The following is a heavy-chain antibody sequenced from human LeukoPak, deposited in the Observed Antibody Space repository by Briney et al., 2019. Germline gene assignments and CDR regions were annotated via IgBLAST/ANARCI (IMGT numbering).Heavy chain of an antibody. Sequence: SVKVSCKASGYTFTGYYMHWVRQAPGQGLEWMGWINPIFGTANYAQKFQGRVTITADESTSTAYMELSSLRSEDTAVYYCAKFPGGSYYGYFDYWGQGTLVTVSS. J-gene: IGHJ4*02. V-gene: IGHV1-69*13. D-gene: IGHD1-26*01. CDR3: AKFPGGSYYGYFDY. CDR1: GYTFTGYY. CDR2: INPIFGTA.